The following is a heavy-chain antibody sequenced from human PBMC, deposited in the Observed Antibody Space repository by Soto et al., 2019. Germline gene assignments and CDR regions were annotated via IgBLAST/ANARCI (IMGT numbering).Heavy chain of an antibody. J-gene: IGHJ4*02. CDR2: ISGSDGKT. CDR3: ARWSYLDY. V-gene: IGHV3-23*01. CDR1: GFSFGSYA. Sequence: GGSRRLSCAASGFSFGSYALSWFRQAPGKGLEWVSTISGSDGKTFYADAVRGRFSISRDTSQNTLYLQMNSLRADDTAIYYCARWSYLDYWGQGTRVTVSS. D-gene: IGHD3-3*01.